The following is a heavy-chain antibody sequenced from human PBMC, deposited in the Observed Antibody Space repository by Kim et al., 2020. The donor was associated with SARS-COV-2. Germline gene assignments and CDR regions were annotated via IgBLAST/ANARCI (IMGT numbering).Heavy chain of an antibody. V-gene: IGHV3-53*04. J-gene: IGHJ4*02. CDR2: SK. CDR3: AKASMGIAVL. D-gene: IGHD6-19*01. Sequence: SKYYADSVKARFTISRHNSKNTLYLQMNSLRAEDTAVYYCAKASMGIAVLWGQGTLVTVSS.